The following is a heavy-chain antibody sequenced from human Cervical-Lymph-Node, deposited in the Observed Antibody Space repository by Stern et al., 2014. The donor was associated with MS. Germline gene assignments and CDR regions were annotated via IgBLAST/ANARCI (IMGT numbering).Heavy chain of an antibody. J-gene: IGHJ4*02. CDR1: GFKFSIYW. CDR3: ARQTTAWASDV. D-gene: IGHD1-14*01. CDR2: IYPGDSET. V-gene: IGHV5-51*01. Sequence: VQLVQSGAELIRPGESLKISCKGSGFKFSIYWIAWVRQMPGKGLEWMGTIYPGDSETRYSTSFQGQVTMSADKSTSTAYLQWSSLNASDTAMYFCARQTTAWASDVWGQGTLVTVSS.